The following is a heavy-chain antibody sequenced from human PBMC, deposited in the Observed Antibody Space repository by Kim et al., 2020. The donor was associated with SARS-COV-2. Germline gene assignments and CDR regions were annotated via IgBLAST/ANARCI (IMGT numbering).Heavy chain of an antibody. CDR3: VRVRFSTGDS. J-gene: IGHJ4*02. CDR1: GFSFSDYY. Sequence: GGSLRLSCAASGFSFSDYYMDWVRQAPGKGLEWVGRIRTKPNIYITEYAASVQGSFTMSRDDSENSLYLQMNSLKTDDTAVYYCVRVRFSTGDSWGQGTLVTVSS. CDR2: IRTKPNIYIT. V-gene: IGHV3-72*01. D-gene: IGHD3-3*01.